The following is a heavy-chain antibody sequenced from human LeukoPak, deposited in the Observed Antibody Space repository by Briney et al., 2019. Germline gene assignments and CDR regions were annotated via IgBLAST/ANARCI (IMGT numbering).Heavy chain of an antibody. CDR1: GFTFSSYG. J-gene: IGHJ5*02. V-gene: IGHV3-30*02. D-gene: IGHD2-2*01. CDR3: AKSGYQLLAGNWFDP. Sequence: GGSLRLSCAASGFTFSSYGMHWVRQAPGKGLEWVAVIWYDGSNKYYADSVKGRFTISRDNSKNTLDLQMNSLRAEDTAVYYCAKSGYQLLAGNWFDPWGQGTLVTVSS. CDR2: IWYDGSNK.